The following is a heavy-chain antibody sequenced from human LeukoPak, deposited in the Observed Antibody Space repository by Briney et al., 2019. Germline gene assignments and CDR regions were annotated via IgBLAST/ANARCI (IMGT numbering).Heavy chain of an antibody. CDR2: INHSGST. Sequence: SETLSLTCAVYGGSLSGYYWSWIRQPPGKGLEWIGEINHSGSTNYNPALKSRVTISVDTYKNQFSLRLSSVTAADPAVYYCASPDYGDSGGRDYWGQGTLVTVSS. CDR3: ASPDYGDSGGRDY. D-gene: IGHD4-17*01. CDR1: GGSLSGYY. V-gene: IGHV4-34*01. J-gene: IGHJ4*02.